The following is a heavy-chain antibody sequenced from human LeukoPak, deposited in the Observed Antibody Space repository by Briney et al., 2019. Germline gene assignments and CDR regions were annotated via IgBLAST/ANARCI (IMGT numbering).Heavy chain of an antibody. Sequence: GGSLRLSCAASGFTISSYSMNWVRQAPGKGLEWVSSISSSSSYIYYADSVKGRFTISRDNAKNSLYLQMNSLRAEDTAVYYCARDEDDEYSANFDYWGQGTLVTVSS. D-gene: IGHD2/OR15-2a*01. J-gene: IGHJ4*02. CDR2: ISSSSSYI. CDR1: GFTISSYS. CDR3: ARDEDDEYSANFDY. V-gene: IGHV3-21*01.